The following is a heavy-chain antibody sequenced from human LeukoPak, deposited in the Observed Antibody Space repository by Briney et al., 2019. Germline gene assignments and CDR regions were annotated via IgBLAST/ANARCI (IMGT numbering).Heavy chain of an antibody. J-gene: IGHJ4*02. V-gene: IGHV3-23*01. CDR2: ISGSGGST. CDR3: AKEIKGYSYGYPQYYFDY. Sequence: PGGSLRLSCAASGFTFSSYAMSWVRQAPGKGLGWVSAISGSGGSTYYADSVKGRFTISRDNSKNTLYLQMNSLRAEDTAVYYCAKEIKGYSYGYPQYYFDYWGQGTLVTVSS. CDR1: GFTFSSYA. D-gene: IGHD5-18*01.